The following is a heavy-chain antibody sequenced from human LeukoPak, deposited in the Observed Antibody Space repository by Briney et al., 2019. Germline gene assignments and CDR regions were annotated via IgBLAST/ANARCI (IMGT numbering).Heavy chain of an antibody. J-gene: IGHJ4*02. CDR2: INGDGRNI. CDR1: GFTFSSYW. CDR3: AKAPRYCSSTSCLDYFDY. Sequence: GGSLRLSCVASGFTFSSYWMHWVRQDPRKGLVWVSRINGDGRNINYADSVRGRFTISRDNAKNSLYLQMNSLRAEDTAIYYCAKAPRYCSSTSCLDYFDYWGQGTLVTVSS. V-gene: IGHV3-74*01. D-gene: IGHD2-2*01.